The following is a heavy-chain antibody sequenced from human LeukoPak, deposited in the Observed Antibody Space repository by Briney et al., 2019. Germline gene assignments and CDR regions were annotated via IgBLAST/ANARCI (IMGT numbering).Heavy chain of an antibody. CDR2: INHTGST. V-gene: IGHV4-34*01. J-gene: IGHJ5*02. CDR3: ARGLGPAANPNWFDP. Sequence: SETLSLTCAVYGGSFSTYYWRWIRQPPGKGLEWIGEINHTGSTNYNPSLKSRVTISVDTSKNQFSLKLSSVTAADTAMYYCARGLGPAANPNWFDPWGQGTLVTVSS. D-gene: IGHD2-2*01. CDR1: GGSFSTYY.